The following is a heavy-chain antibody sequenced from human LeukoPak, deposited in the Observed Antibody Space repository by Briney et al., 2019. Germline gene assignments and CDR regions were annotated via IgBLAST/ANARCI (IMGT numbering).Heavy chain of an antibody. D-gene: IGHD4-17*01. J-gene: IGHJ4*02. Sequence: GGSLRLSCAASGFTFSTCWMQWVRQAPGKGLVWVSHINGDGSSTTYADSVKGRFTISRDNAKNTLYLQMNSLRAEDTAVYYCVRDNYGVDYWGQGTLVTVSS. CDR3: VRDNYGVDY. CDR1: GFTFSTCW. V-gene: IGHV3-74*01. CDR2: INGDGSST.